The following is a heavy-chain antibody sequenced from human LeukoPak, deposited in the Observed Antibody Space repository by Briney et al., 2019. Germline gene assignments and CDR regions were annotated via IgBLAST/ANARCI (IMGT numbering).Heavy chain of an antibody. J-gene: IGHJ4*02. CDR3: TSLVLLWFGESPRHF. D-gene: IGHD3-10*01. CDR2: IRYDGSNE. V-gene: IGHV3-30*02. Sequence: GGSLRLSRAASGFTFSSYGMHWVRQAPGKGLEWVSFIRYDGSNEYYADSVRGRFTISRDNAKNSLYLQMNSLKTEDTAVYYCTSLVLLWFGESPRHFWGQGTLVTVSS. CDR1: GFTFSSYG.